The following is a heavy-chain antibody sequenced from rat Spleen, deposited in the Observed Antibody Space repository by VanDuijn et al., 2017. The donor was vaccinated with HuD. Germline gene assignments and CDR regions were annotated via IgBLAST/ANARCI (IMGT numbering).Heavy chain of an antibody. J-gene: IGHJ3*01. CDR3: TSPFRWFAY. V-gene: IGHV2-1*01. Sequence: VQLVESGGGLVQPGRSLKLSCAASGLTFSDYYMAWVRQPPGKGLEWTGAIWSGGNTDYNSALKSRLSINRYTSKSQVFLKMNSLQTEDTAIYFCTSPFRWFAYWGQGTLVTVSS. CDR1: GLTFSDYY. CDR2: IWSGGNT.